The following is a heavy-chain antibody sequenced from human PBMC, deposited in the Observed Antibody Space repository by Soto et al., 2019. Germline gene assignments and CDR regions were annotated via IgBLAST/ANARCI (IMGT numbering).Heavy chain of an antibody. V-gene: IGHV3-23*01. Sequence: GGSLRLSCAASGFTFSTYAMSWVRQAPGKGLEWVSAISGSGGSTYYADSVKGRFTISRDNSKNTLYLQMSSLRAEDTAVYYCAKEDWNYVGAYGMDVWGQGTTVTVSS. D-gene: IGHD1-7*01. CDR1: GFTFSTYA. J-gene: IGHJ6*02. CDR2: ISGSGGST. CDR3: AKEDWNYVGAYGMDV.